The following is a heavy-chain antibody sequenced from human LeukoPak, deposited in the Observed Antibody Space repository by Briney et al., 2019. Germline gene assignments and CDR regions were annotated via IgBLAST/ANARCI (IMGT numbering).Heavy chain of an antibody. V-gene: IGHV3-64D*06. Sequence: GGSLRLSCSASGFTFSNYAMNWVRQAPGKGLEYVSTISSNGGSTYYADSVKGRFTTSRDNSKNTLFLQMISLRADDTAVYYCVISGDYGELPIPFFDWGGQGTLVTVS. CDR3: VISGDYGELPIPFFDW. CDR1: GFTFSNYA. D-gene: IGHD4-17*01. CDR2: ISSNGGST. J-gene: IGHJ1*01.